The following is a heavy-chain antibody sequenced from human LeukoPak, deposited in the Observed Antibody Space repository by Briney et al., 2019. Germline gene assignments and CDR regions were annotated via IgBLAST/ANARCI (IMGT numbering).Heavy chain of an antibody. J-gene: IGHJ4*02. CDR2: ISAYNGNT. Sequence: ASVKVSCKASGYTVTSYGISWVRQAPGKGLEWMGWISAYNGNTNYAQKLQGRVTMTTDTSTSTAYMELRSLRSDDTAVYYCARDGRLTGPGGGFDYWGQGTLVTVSS. D-gene: IGHD3-16*01. CDR1: GYTVTSYG. V-gene: IGHV1-18*04. CDR3: ARDGRLTGPGGGFDY.